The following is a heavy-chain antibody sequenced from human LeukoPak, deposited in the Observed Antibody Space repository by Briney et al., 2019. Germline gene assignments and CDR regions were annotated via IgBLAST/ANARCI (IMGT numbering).Heavy chain of an antibody. CDR3: ARGAPRGVWNFYFDY. CDR1: GYAFSSYG. Sequence: ASVKVSCKASGYAFSSYGIGWVRQAPGQGLEWMGWVGPYNRKTNYSQKFQGRVTMTTDTSTNTAYLELRTLRSDDTAVYYCARGAPRGVWNFYFDYWGQGILVTVSS. CDR2: VGPYNRKT. V-gene: IGHV1-18*01. D-gene: IGHD1-7*01. J-gene: IGHJ4*02.